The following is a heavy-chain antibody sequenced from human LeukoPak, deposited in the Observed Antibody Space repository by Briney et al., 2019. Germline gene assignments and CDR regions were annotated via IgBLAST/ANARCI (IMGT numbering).Heavy chain of an antibody. V-gene: IGHV4-59*01. D-gene: IGHD5-18*01. CDR2: IYYSGST. J-gene: IGHJ2*01. Sequence: SETLSLTCTVSGGSISSYYWSWIRQPPGKGLEWIGYIYYSGSTNYNPSLKSRVTISVDTSKNQFSLKLSSVTAADTAVYYCARAVDTAMVLYWYFDLWGRGTLVTVSS. CDR3: ARAVDTAMVLYWYFDL. CDR1: GGSISSYY.